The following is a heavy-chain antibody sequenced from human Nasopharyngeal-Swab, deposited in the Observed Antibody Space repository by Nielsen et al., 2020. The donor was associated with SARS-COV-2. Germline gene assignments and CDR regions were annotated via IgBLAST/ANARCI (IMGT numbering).Heavy chain of an antibody. CDR3: AKDGGDIVVVPAVFFDY. CDR2: ISGSGGST. V-gene: IGHV3-23*01. D-gene: IGHD2-2*01. J-gene: IGHJ4*02. Sequence: GGSLRLSCAASGFTFSSYAMSWVRQAPGKGLEWVSAISGSGGSTYYADSVKGRFTISRDNSKNSLYLQMNSLRTEDTALYYCAKDGGDIVVVPAVFFDYWGQGTLVTVSS. CDR1: GFTFSSYA.